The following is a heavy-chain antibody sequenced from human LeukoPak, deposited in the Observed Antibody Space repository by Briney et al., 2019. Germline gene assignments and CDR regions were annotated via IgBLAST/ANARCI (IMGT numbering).Heavy chain of an antibody. CDR2: IIPIFGTA. CDR1: GGTFSSYA. J-gene: IGHJ1*01. Sequence: GASVKVSCKASGGTFSSYAISWVRQAPGQGLEWMGGIIPIFGTANYAQKFQGRVTITADESTSTAYMELSSLRSEDTAVYYCAQDGVSGTYWPEYFHHWGQGTLVTVSS. V-gene: IGHV1-69*13. CDR3: AQDGVSGTYWPEYFHH. D-gene: IGHD1-26*01.